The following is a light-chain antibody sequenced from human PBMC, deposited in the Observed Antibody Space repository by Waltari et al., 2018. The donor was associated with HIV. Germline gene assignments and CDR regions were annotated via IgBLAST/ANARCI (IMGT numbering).Light chain of an antibody. Sequence: QSGLTQPPSASGTPGQRVTISCSGSSSNIGKNFVYWYQQLPGTAPKPLISRNNQRPSGVPVRFSGSKSGTLASLAISGLRSEDEADYYCAAWDDSLSGRVFGGGTKLTVL. J-gene: IGLJ3*02. V-gene: IGLV1-47*01. CDR3: AAWDDSLSGRV. CDR1: SSNIGKNF. CDR2: RNN.